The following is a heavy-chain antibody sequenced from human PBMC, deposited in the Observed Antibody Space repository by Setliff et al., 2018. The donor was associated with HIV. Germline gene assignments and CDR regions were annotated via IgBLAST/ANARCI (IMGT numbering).Heavy chain of an antibody. CDR2: ISGSGIST. CDR1: GFTFSNYA. D-gene: IGHD6-13*01. J-gene: IGHJ6*03. CDR3: ASAGYSSSWYVDSYYMDV. V-gene: IGHV3-23*01. Sequence: GSLRLSCAASGFTFSNYAMRWVRQAPGKGLAWVSGISGSGISTYNADSVKGRFTISRDNAKNSLYLQMNSLRAEDTAVYYCASAGYSSSWYVDSYYMDVWGKGNTVTVSS.